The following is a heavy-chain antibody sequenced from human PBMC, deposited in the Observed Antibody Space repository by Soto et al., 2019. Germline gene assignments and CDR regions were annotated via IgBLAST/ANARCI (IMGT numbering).Heavy chain of an antibody. V-gene: IGHV3-30*18. CDR3: AKDKIAVVLYYFDY. CDR2: ISYDGSNK. D-gene: IGHD6-19*01. CDR1: GFTFSSYG. Sequence: PGGSLRLSCAASGFTFSSYGMHWVRQAPGKGLEWVAVISYDGSNKYYADSVKGRFTISRDNSKNTLYLQMNSLRAEDTVVYYCAKDKIAVVLYYFDYWGQGTLVTVSS. J-gene: IGHJ4*02.